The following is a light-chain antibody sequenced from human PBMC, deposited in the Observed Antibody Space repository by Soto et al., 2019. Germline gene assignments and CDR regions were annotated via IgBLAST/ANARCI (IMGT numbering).Light chain of an antibody. V-gene: IGKV3-15*01. CDR3: QQYNDWPPRIT. J-gene: IGKJ5*01. CDR1: QSVSSN. Sequence: EIVMTQSPVTLSVSQRERSTLXXRASQSVSSNLAWYQQKPGQAPRLLXXGASTRATGIPARFSGSGSGTEFTLTISSLQSEDFAVYYCQQYNDWPPRITFGRGTRLEIK. CDR2: GAS.